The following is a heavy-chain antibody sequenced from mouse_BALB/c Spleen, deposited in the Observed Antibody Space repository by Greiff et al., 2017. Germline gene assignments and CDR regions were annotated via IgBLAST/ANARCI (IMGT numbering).Heavy chain of an antibody. D-gene: IGHD1-1*01. Sequence: VQLKQSGTVLARPGASVKMSCKASGYTFTSYWMHWVKQRPGQGLEWIGAIYPGNSDTSYNQKFKGKAKLTAVTSTSTAYMELSSLTNEDSAVYYCTCYYGSRHLAWFAYWGQGTLVTVSA. J-gene: IGHJ3*01. CDR3: TCYYGSRHLAWFAY. V-gene: IGHV1-5*01. CDR1: GYTFTSYW. CDR2: IYPGNSDT.